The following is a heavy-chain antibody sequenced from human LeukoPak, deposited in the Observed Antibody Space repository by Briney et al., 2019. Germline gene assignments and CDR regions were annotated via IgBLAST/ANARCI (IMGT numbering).Heavy chain of an antibody. Sequence: GGSLRLSCAASGFTFSSYAMSWVRQAPGKGLEWVSAISGSGGSTYYADSVKGRFTISRDNSKNTLYVQMNSLRAEDTAVYYCARAWSSGNYYFDYWGQGTLVTVSS. CDR3: ARAWSSGNYYFDY. D-gene: IGHD3-10*01. J-gene: IGHJ4*02. CDR2: ISGSGGST. V-gene: IGHV3-23*01. CDR1: GFTFSSYA.